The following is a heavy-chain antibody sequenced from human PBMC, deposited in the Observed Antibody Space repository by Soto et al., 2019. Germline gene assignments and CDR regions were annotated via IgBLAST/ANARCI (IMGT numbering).Heavy chain of an antibody. CDR1: GFTFSSYW. J-gene: IGHJ4*02. Sequence: EVQLVESGGGLVQPGGSLRLSCAASGFTFSSYWMLWVRQAPGKGLVWVSRINSDGSTTSYADSVKGRFTIPRDNAQTTLYLQMNSLRAEDTAVYYCARVNPGYSYVNYWGQGTLVTVSS. V-gene: IGHV3-74*01. CDR3: ARVNPGYSYVNY. CDR2: INSDGSTT. D-gene: IGHD5-18*01.